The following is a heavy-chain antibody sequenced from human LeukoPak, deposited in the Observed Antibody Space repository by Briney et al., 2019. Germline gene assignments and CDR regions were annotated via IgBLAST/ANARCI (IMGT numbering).Heavy chain of an antibody. D-gene: IGHD4-23*01. V-gene: IGHV3-9*01. CDR1: GFAIHNYA. J-gene: IGHJ6*02. CDR2: INWNSDTK. CDR3: AKDTGGNGAYFYAMDV. Sequence: TGGSLRLSCVGSGFAIHNYAMRWVRRPPGKGLEWVSAINWNSDTKAYADSVKGPFTISRDRARNSLYLQMDSLRPEDTALYYCAKDTGGNGAYFYAMDVWGQGTSVTVSS.